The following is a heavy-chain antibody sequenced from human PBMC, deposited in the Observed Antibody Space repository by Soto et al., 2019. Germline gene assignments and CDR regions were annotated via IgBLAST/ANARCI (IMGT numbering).Heavy chain of an antibody. CDR3: ARDHYDILTGYYLDY. Sequence: SVKVSCKASGYTFTIYGISWVRQAPGQGLEWMGWIIPILGIANYAQKFQGRVTITADKSTSTAYMELSSLRSEDTAVYYCARDHYDILTGYYLDYWGQGTLVTVSS. CDR1: GYTFTIYG. CDR2: IIPILGIA. J-gene: IGHJ4*02. V-gene: IGHV1-69*10. D-gene: IGHD3-9*01.